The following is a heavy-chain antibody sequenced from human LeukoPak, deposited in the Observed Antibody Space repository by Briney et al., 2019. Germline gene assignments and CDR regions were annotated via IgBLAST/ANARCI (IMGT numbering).Heavy chain of an antibody. CDR2: INSGGSST. V-gene: IGHV3-74*01. CDR1: GFTFSSYW. J-gene: IGHJ3*02. CDR3: ARVRPNRAGYCSGGSCYSGYDAFDI. Sequence: GGSLRLSCAASGFTFSSYWMHWVRQAPGKGLVWVSRINSGGSSTSYADSVKGRFTISRDNAKNTLYLQMNSLRAEDTAVYYCARVRPNRAGYCSGGSCYSGYDAFDIWGQGTMVTVSS. D-gene: IGHD2-15*01.